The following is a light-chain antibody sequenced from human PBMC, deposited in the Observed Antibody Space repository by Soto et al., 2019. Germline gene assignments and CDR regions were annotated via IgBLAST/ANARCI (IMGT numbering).Light chain of an antibody. V-gene: IGLV1-51*01. CDR2: DNN. CDR3: GTWDSSLGLYV. J-gene: IGLJ1*01. Sequence: QSVLTQPPSVSAAPGQKVTISCSGSSSNIGNNYVSWYQHLPGTAPKFLIYDNNKRPSGIPDRFSGSKSGTSATLGITGLQTGDEADYYCGTWDSSLGLYVFGIGTKVTVL. CDR1: SSNIGNNY.